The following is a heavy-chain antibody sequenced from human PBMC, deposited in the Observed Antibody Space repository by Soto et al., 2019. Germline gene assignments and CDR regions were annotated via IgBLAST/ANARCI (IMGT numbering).Heavy chain of an antibody. D-gene: IGHD6-19*01. CDR3: ARELIGGIKSGCFDY. CDR1: GFTFSSYV. Sequence: AGSLRLSCAASGFTFSSYVMHWVLLAPGKGQEWVAVIWYDGSNKYYADSVKGRFTISRDNSKNTLYLQMNSLRAEDTAVYYCARELIGGIKSGCFDYWGQGTLVTVSS. J-gene: IGHJ4*02. CDR2: IWYDGSNK. V-gene: IGHV3-33*01.